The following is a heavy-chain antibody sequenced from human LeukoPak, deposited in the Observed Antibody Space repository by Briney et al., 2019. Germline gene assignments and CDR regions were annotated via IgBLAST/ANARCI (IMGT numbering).Heavy chain of an antibody. Sequence: ASVKVSCKASGYTFTSYYMHWVRQAPGQGLDWMGIINPSGGSTSYAQKFQGRVTMTRDTSTSTVYMELSSLRSEDTAVYYCARDRISHSSGYQDASADAFDIWGQGTMVTVSS. D-gene: IGHD3-22*01. CDR1: GYTFTSYY. CDR3: ARDRISHSSGYQDASADAFDI. CDR2: INPSGGST. V-gene: IGHV1-46*01. J-gene: IGHJ3*02.